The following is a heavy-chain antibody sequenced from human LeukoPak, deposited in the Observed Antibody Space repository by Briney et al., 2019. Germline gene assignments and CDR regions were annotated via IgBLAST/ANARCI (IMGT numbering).Heavy chain of an antibody. CDR3: ATGATAAGLDY. J-gene: IGHJ4*02. V-gene: IGHV7-4-1*02. Sequence: ASVKVSCKASGYTFTSYTMNWVRQAPGQGLEWMGWINTNTGNPTYAQGFTGRFVFSLDTSVSTAYLQISSLRAEDTAVYYCATGATAAGLDYWGQGTLVTVSS. CDR1: GYTFTSYT. D-gene: IGHD6-13*01. CDR2: INTNTGNP.